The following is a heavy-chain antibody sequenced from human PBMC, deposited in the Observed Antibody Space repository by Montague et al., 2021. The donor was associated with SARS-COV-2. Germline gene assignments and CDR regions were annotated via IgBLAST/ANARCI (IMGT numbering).Heavy chain of an antibody. CDR3: ARNSVRQRSGPHWCFDL. CDR2: IYWDDDK. V-gene: IGHV2-5*02. J-gene: IGHJ2*01. CDR1: GFSVSAPGVG. D-gene: IGHD6-25*01. Sequence: PALVKPTQTLTLTCTVSGFSVSAPGVGVGWIRQPPGKALEWLALIYWDDDKRYSPSLNTRLTIIKDTSKNQVALTMTNVDPADTGAYFCARNSVRQRSGPHWCFDLWGPGTVITV.